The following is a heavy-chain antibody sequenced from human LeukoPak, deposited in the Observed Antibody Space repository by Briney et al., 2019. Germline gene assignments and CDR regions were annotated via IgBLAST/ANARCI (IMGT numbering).Heavy chain of an antibody. CDR1: GFSLSTSGVG. V-gene: IGHV2-5*01. Sequence: SGPTLVNPTQTLTLTCTFSGFSLSTSGVGVGWIRQPPGKALEWLALIYWNDDKRYSPSLKSRLTITKDTSKNQVVLTMTYMDPVDTATYYCAHRPVLHDYYDSSYFDYWGQGTLVTVSS. CDR3: AHRPVLHDYYDSSYFDY. J-gene: IGHJ4*02. D-gene: IGHD3-22*01. CDR2: IYWNDDK.